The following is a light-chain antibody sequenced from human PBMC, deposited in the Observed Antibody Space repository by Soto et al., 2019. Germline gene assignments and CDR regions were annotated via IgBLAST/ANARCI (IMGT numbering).Light chain of an antibody. Sequence: VITHSPSTLSVSPWEEATLSCKASQNVYNNLAWYQQGPGQPPRLLIYDASTRATGISARFSGSGYGTEFTLTISSLQSEDFAVYFCQQCRNWPLTFGGGNKV. CDR1: QNVYNN. CDR3: QQCRNWPLT. J-gene: IGKJ4*01. CDR2: DAS. V-gene: IGKV3-15*01.